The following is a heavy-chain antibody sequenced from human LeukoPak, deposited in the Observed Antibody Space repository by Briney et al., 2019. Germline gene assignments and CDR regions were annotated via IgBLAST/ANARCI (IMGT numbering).Heavy chain of an antibody. D-gene: IGHD2-2*01. Sequence: SETLSLTCTVSGSSISSNYWSWIRQPPGKGPEWIGYIYYSGSTNYNPSLKSRVTISVDTSKNQFSLKLSSVTAADTAVYYCARHYCSSTSCSPRWFDYWGQGTLVTVSS. CDR2: IYYSGST. J-gene: IGHJ4*02. CDR3: ARHYCSSTSCSPRWFDY. V-gene: IGHV4-59*08. CDR1: GSSISSNY.